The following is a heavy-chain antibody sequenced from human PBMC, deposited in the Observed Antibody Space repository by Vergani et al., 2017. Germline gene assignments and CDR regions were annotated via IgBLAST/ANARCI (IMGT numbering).Heavy chain of an antibody. CDR3: ARQQQWLVYEGDAFDI. J-gene: IGHJ3*02. CDR1: GFTFKNYW. D-gene: IGHD6-19*01. V-gene: IGHV3-7*03. CDR2: IKQDGSET. Sequence: EVQLVESGGGLVQPGGSLRLSCAASGFTFKNYWMSWVRQAPGRGLEWVANIKQDGSETYYVDSVKGRFTIPRDNAKNSLYLQMNSLGAEDTAVYYCARQQQWLVYEGDAFDIWGQGTMVTVSS.